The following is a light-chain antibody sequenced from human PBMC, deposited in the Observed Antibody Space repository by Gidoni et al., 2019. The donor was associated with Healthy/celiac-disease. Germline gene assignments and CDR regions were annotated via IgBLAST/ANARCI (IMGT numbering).Light chain of an antibody. CDR1: QSISSY. V-gene: IGKV1-39*01. CDR2: AAS. J-gene: IGKJ2*01. Sequence: DIQMTQSPSSLSASVGDRVTITCRASQSISSYLNWYQQKPGKAPKLLIYAASSLQSGVPSRFSGSGSGTDFTLPTSSLQPEDYVTYYCQQSYSTPDTFGQGTKLEIK. CDR3: QQSYSTPDT.